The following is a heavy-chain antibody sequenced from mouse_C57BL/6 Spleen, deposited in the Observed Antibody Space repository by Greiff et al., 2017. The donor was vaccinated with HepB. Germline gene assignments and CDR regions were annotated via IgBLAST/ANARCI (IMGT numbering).Heavy chain of an antibody. CDR3: ARWGYDYDVYYAMDY. V-gene: IGHV1-42*01. Sequence: VQLQQSGPELVKPGASVKISCKASGYSFTGYYMNWVKQSPEKSLEWIGEINPSTGGTTYNQKFKAKATLTVDKSSSTAYMQLKSLTSEDSAVYYCARWGYDYDVYYAMDYWGQGTSVTVSS. J-gene: IGHJ4*01. CDR2: INPSTGGT. D-gene: IGHD2-4*01. CDR1: GYSFTGYY.